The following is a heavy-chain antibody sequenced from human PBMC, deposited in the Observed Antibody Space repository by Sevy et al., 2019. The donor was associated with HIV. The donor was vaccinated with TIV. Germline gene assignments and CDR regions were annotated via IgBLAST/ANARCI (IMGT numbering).Heavy chain of an antibody. J-gene: IGHJ6*03. D-gene: IGHD3-3*01. CDR1: GFTFSSYA. CDR2: ISYDGSNK. CDR3: ARVYGGPYDFWSGYMDV. V-gene: IGHV3-30-3*01. Sequence: GGSLRLSCAASGFTFSSYAMHWVRQAPGKGLEWVAVISYDGSNKCYADSVKGRFTTSRDNSKNTLYLQMNSLRAEDTAVYYCARVYGGPYDFWSGYMDVWGKGTTVTVSS.